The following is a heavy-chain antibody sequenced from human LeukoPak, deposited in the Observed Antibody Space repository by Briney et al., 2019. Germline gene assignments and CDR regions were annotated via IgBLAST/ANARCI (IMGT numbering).Heavy chain of an antibody. J-gene: IGHJ6*04. V-gene: IGHV3-48*03. CDR3: ARDPSNWNHVEYGMDV. D-gene: IGHD1-14*01. CDR2: ISSSGTTI. Sequence: PGGSLRLSCAASGFTFSSYEMNWVRQAPGKGLEWVSYISSSGTTIYYADSVKGRFTISRDNSKNTLYLQMNSLRAEDTAVYYCARDPSNWNHVEYGMDVWGEGTTVTVSS. CDR1: GFTFSSYE.